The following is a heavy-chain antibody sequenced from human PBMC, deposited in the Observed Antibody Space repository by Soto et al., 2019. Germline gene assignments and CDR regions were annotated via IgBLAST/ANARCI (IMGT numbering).Heavy chain of an antibody. CDR1: GYSIISGYH. Sequence: SETLSLTCTVSGYSIISGYHWAFIRQPPGKGLEWLGSVHYSGNTYYNPSLKSRLTISVDKSKNRFSLNLSSVTAADTAVYYCARQDRVVAEGRWFDPWGQGTLVTVSS. J-gene: IGHJ5*02. CDR3: ARQDRVVAEGRWFDP. CDR2: VHYSGNT. D-gene: IGHD2-15*01. V-gene: IGHV4-38-2*02.